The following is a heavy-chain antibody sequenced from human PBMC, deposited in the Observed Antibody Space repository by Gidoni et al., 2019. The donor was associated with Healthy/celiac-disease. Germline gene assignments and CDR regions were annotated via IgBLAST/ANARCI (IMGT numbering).Heavy chain of an antibody. J-gene: IGHJ3*02. CDR3: ATDSLVAFDI. CDR2: GET. D-gene: IGHD6-6*01. V-gene: IGHV1-24*01. Sequence: GETIYAQKFQGRVTMTEDTSTDTAYMELSSLRSEDTAVYYCATDSLVAFDIWGQGTMVTVSS.